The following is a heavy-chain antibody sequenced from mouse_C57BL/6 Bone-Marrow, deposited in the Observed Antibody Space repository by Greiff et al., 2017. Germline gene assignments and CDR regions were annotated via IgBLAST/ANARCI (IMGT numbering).Heavy chain of an antibody. D-gene: IGHD2-3*01. Sequence: QVQLQQPGAELVMPGASVKLSCKASGYTFTSYWMHWVKQRPGQGLEWIGEIDPSDSYTNYTQKFTGKSTLTVDKSSSTAYMQLSSLTSEDSAVYYCAREGYDYVDYWCQGTTLTVSS. J-gene: IGHJ2*01. CDR3: AREGYDYVDY. V-gene: IGHV1-69*01. CDR1: GYTFTSYW. CDR2: IDPSDSYT.